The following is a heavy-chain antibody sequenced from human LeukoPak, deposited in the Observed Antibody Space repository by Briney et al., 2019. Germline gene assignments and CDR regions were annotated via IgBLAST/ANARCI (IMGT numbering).Heavy chain of an antibody. CDR3: ARDYYDILTGYYSAFDI. CDR2: INPNSGGT. CDR1: GYTFTGYY. J-gene: IGHJ3*02. V-gene: IGHV1-2*02. D-gene: IGHD3-9*01. Sequence: ASVKVSCKASGYTFTGYYMHWVRQAPGQGLEWMGWINPNSGGTNYAQKFQGRVTMTRDTSISTAYMELSRLRSDDTAVYYCARDYYDILTGYYSAFDIWGQGTMVTVSS.